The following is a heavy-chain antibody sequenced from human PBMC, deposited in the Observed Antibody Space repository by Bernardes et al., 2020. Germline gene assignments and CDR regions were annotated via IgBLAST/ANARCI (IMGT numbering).Heavy chain of an antibody. CDR2: IYYTGST. Sequence: SEPLSLTCNVSGGSISSGNNYWAWLLQPPGKGLEWIGTIYYTGSTYYNPSLKSRVTISRDTSKNQFSLRLTSVTAADTAVYYCARREQLLDVRALNIWGQGTLVTVSS. J-gene: IGHJ3*02. V-gene: IGHV4-39*01. CDR3: ARREQLLDVRALNI. CDR1: GGSISSGNNY. D-gene: IGHD6-13*01.